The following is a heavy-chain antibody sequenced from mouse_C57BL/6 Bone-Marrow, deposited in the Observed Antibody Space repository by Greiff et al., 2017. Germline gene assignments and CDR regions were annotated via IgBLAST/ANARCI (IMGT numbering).Heavy chain of an antibody. J-gene: IGHJ3*01. Sequence: EVQLQQSGPELVKPGASVKISCKASGYTFTDYYMNWVKQSHGKSLEWIGDINPNNGGTSYNQKFKGKDTLTVDKSSSTAYMELRSVTSEDSAVYYCARRDYDYTWFAYWGQGTLVTVSA. CDR3: ARRDYDYTWFAY. CDR1: GYTFTDYY. V-gene: IGHV1-26*01. D-gene: IGHD2-4*01. CDR2: INPNNGGT.